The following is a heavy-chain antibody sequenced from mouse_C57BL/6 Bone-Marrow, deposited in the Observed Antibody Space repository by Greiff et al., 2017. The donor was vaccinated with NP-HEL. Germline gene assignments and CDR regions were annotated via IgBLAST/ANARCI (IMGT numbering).Heavy chain of an antibody. CDR2: ISNLAYSI. Sequence: EVKVVESGGGLVQPGGSLKLSCAASGFTFSDYGMAWVRQAPRKGPAWVAFISNLAYSIYYADTVTGRFTISRENAKNTLYLEMSSLRSEDTAMYYCARQDGSSPSYWYFDVWGTGTTVTVSS. D-gene: IGHD1-1*01. CDR1: GFTFSDYG. V-gene: IGHV5-15*01. J-gene: IGHJ1*03. CDR3: ARQDGSSPSYWYFDV.